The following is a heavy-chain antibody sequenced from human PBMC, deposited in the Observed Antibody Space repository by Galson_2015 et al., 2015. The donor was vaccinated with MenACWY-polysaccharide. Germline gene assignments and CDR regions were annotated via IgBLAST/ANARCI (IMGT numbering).Heavy chain of an antibody. CDR3: ARGRRDTAVAAPAAVLLDY. J-gene: IGHJ4*02. CDR1: TFTNYE. D-gene: IGHD6-19*01. V-gene: IGHV1-8*01. CDR2: MNPNSGNT. Sequence: TFTNYEINWVRQATGQRLEWMGWMNPNSGNTGYAQKFQGRVTMTRNTSISTAYMELSSLTSEDTAVYYCARGRRDTAVAAPAAVLLDYWGQGILVTVSS.